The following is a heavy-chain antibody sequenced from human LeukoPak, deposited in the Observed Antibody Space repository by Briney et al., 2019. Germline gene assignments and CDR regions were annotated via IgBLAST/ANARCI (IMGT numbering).Heavy chain of an antibody. V-gene: IGHV3-21*01. Sequence: PGGSLRLSCAASGFTFSNYYMNWVRQAPGKGLEWVSSISGSSSYIYYANSVEGRFTISRDNAKNSLYLQMNSLRAEDTAVYYCARDVYYYDSSGFDPWGQGTLVTVSS. D-gene: IGHD3-22*01. J-gene: IGHJ5*02. CDR2: ISGSSSYI. CDR1: GFTFSNYY. CDR3: ARDVYYYDSSGFDP.